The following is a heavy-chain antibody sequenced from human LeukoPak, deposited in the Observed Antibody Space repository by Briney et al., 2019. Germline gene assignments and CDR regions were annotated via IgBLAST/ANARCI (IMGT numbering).Heavy chain of an antibody. CDR3: AGVGYCTNGVCYNWFDP. CDR1: GYSISSGYY. J-gene: IGHJ5*02. D-gene: IGHD2-8*01. Sequence: SETLSLTCAVSGYSISSGYYWGWIRQPPGKGLEWIGSIYHSGSTYYNPSLKSRVTISVDTSKNQFSLKLSSVTAADTAVYYCAGVGYCTNGVCYNWFDPWGQGTLVTVSS. CDR2: IYHSGST. V-gene: IGHV4-38-2*01.